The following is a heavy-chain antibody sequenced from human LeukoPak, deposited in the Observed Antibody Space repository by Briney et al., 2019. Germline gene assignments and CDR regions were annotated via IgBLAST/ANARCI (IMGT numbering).Heavy chain of an antibody. CDR2: ISSSGSTI. CDR3: ASLWYTSQNGFDP. J-gene: IGHJ5*02. Sequence: GGSLRLSCAASAFTFSSYEMNWVRQAPGKGLEWVSYISSSGSTIYYADSVKGRFTISRDNAKNSLYLQMNSLRAEDTAVYYCASLWYTSQNGFDPWGQGTLVTVSS. CDR1: AFTFSSYE. D-gene: IGHD6-13*01. V-gene: IGHV3-48*03.